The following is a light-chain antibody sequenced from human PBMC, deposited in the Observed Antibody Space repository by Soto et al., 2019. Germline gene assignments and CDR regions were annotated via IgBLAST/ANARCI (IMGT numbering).Light chain of an antibody. V-gene: IGKV1-27*01. CDR1: QGINKY. CDR3: QKYNSAPRT. Sequence: DIKMTQSPSSLSASVGDRVTMTCRASQGINKYLAWYQQKPGKAPKLLIYDASTLQSGVPARFSGSGSGTDFTLTISSLQPEDVATYYCQKYNSAPRTFGQGTKVAIK. CDR2: DAS. J-gene: IGKJ1*01.